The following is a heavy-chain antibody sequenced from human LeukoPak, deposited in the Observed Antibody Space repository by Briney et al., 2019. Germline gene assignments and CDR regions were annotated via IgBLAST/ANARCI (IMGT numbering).Heavy chain of an antibody. D-gene: IGHD3-16*01. CDR1: GGSFSGYY. CDR2: INHSGST. CDR3: ANYES. J-gene: IGHJ5*02. Sequence: SETLSLTCAVYGGSFSGYYWSWIRKPPGKGLEWIGEINHSGSTNYNSSLKTRLTISVDTSKNQFSLKLSSVTAADTAMYYCANYESWGQGTLVTVSS. V-gene: IGHV4-34*01.